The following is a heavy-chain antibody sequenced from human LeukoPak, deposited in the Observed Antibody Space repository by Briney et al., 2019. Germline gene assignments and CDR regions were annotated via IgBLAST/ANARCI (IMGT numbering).Heavy chain of an antibody. CDR2: ISGRDDST. CDR3: ASLYSGSQHADY. J-gene: IGHJ4*02. Sequence: PGGSLRLSCAASGFTFSSYAMSWVRQAPGKGLEWVSTISGRDDSTYYADSVKGRFTISRDNSKNTLYLQVNSLRAEDTAVYYCASLYSGSQHADYWGQGTLVTVSS. CDR1: GFTFSSYA. V-gene: IGHV3-23*01. D-gene: IGHD1-26*01.